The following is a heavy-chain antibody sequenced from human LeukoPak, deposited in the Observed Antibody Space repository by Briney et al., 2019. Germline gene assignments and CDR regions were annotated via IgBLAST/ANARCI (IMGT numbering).Heavy chain of an antibody. V-gene: IGHV3-21*01. CDR2: ISSSSSYI. Sequence: GGSLRLSCAASGFTFSSYSMNWVRQAPGKGLEWVSSISSSSSYIYYADSVKGRFTISRDNAKNSLYLQMNSLRAKDTAVYYCARAGYSYGYSYYYYGMDVWGQGTTVTVSS. CDR3: ARAGYSYGYSYYYYGMDV. J-gene: IGHJ6*02. CDR1: GFTFSSYS. D-gene: IGHD5-18*01.